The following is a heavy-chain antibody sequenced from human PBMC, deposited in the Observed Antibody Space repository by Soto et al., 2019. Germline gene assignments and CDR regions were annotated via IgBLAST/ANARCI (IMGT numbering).Heavy chain of an antibody. Sequence: PSETLSLTCTVSGDSINGADYCWSWLRQPPGKGLEWIGYIYYSRSDYYNPSLGRRATITIDTSRNQFSLNLMSVTAADTAVYYCARVVQFYDSSGYSFYYFAYWGQGALVTVSS. V-gene: IGHV4-30-4*01. CDR2: IYYSRSD. CDR3: ARVVQFYDSSGYSFYYFAY. D-gene: IGHD3-22*01. J-gene: IGHJ4*02. CDR1: GDSINGADYC.